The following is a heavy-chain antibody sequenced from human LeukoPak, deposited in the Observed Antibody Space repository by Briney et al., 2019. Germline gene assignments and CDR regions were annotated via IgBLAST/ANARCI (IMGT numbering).Heavy chain of an antibody. D-gene: IGHD4-17*01. J-gene: IGHJ3*02. V-gene: IGHV5-51*01. Sequence: GESLKISCKGSGYNFTNYWIAWVRQMPGKGLEWMGIIYPGDSDSRYSPSFQGQVTISADKSISTAYLQWSSLKASDTAMYYCARRATVTTNDAFDIWGQGTMVTVSS. CDR1: GYNFTNYW. CDR3: ARRATVTTNDAFDI. CDR2: IYPGDSDS.